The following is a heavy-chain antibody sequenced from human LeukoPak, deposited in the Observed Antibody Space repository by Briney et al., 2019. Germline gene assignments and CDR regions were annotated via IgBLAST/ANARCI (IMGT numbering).Heavy chain of an antibody. CDR2: ISSNGDST. CDR3: ARGSHRWYSSSWYSL. Sequence: PGGSLRLSCAASGFTFTSYAMHWVRQAPGKGLEYVSAISSNGDSTYYGNSVKGRFTISRDNSKNTLYLQMGSLRAEDMAVYYCARGSHRWYSSSWYSLWGQGTLVTVSS. CDR1: GFTFTSYA. J-gene: IGHJ4*02. V-gene: IGHV3-64*01. D-gene: IGHD6-13*01.